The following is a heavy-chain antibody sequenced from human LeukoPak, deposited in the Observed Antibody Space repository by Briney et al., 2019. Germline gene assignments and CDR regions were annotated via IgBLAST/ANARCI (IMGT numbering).Heavy chain of an antibody. CDR1: GGSISSYY. CDR3: ATRMKLAAKGDAFDI. D-gene: IGHD2-15*01. CDR2: IYYSGST. Sequence: PSETLSLTCTVSGGSISSYYWSWIRQPPGKGLEWIGYIYYSGSTNYNPSLKSRVTISVDTSKNQFSLKLSSVTAADTAVYYCATRMKLAAKGDAFDIWGQGTMVTVSS. J-gene: IGHJ3*02. V-gene: IGHV4-59*01.